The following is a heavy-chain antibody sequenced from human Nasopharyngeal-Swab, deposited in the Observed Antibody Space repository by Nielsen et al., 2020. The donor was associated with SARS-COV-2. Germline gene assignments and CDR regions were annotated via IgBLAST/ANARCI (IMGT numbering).Heavy chain of an antibody. CDR2: ISDSGRTP. CDR1: GFTFNNYA. CDR3: ARGKAATGTFDY. Sequence: GESLKISCVASGFTFNNYAMNWVRQAPGKGLEWVSAISDSGRTPYYADSVKGRFTTSRDTSKNTLYLQMNSLRAEDTALYYCARGKAATGTFDYWGQGTLVTVSS. D-gene: IGHD6-13*01. J-gene: IGHJ4*01. V-gene: IGHV3-23*01.